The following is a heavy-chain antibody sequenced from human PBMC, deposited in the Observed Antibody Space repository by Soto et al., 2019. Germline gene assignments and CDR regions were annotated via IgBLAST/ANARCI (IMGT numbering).Heavy chain of an antibody. CDR1: GGSISGYY. D-gene: IGHD3-10*01. J-gene: IGHJ6*02. Sequence: SETLSLTCTVSGGSISGYYWAWVRQPPEKGLEWIGFIFYGGTIYYNPSLKSRVTISVDTSKNHFSLKLSSVTAADTAVYYGARAGLWFGELDYGMDVWGQGTTVTVSS. CDR2: IFYGGTI. CDR3: ARAGLWFGELDYGMDV. V-gene: IGHV4-59*04.